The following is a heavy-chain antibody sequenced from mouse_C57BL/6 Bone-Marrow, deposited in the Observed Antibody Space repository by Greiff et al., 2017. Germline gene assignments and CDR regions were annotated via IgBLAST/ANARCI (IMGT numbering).Heavy chain of an antibody. CDR2: IDPSDSYT. D-gene: IGHD3-2*02. CDR1: GYTFTSYW. CDR3: AREAGDSSGSAWFAD. V-gene: IGHV1-69*01. Sequence: QVQLQQSGAELVMPGASVKLSCKASGYTFTSYWMHWVKQRPGQGLEWIGEIDPSDSYTNYNQKFKGKSTLTVDKSSSTAYMQLSSLTSEDSAVYYCAREAGDSSGSAWFADWGQGTLVTVSA. J-gene: IGHJ3*01.